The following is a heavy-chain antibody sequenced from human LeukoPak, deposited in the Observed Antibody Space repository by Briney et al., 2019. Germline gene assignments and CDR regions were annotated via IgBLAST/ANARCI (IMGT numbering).Heavy chain of an antibody. J-gene: IGHJ4*02. Sequence: SGGSLRLSCAASGFTFSNSAMNWVRQVPGKGLEWVSSIYYDSSHIYYAASVRGRFTIYRDNARNSVYLQMNSLRVEDTAVYYCARDPLRYLRVGHYDYWGQGTLVAVSS. CDR3: ARDPLRYLRVGHYDY. CDR2: IYYDSSHI. V-gene: IGHV3-21*01. D-gene: IGHD3-9*01. CDR1: GFTFSNSA.